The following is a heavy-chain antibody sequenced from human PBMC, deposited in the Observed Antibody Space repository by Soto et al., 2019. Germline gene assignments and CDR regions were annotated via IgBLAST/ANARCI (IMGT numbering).Heavy chain of an antibody. CDR3: ARDVDTAMVTNAY. D-gene: IGHD5-18*01. Sequence: GGSLRLSCAASGFTFSSYAMHWVRQAPGRGLEWVAVISYDGSNKYYADSVKGRFTISRDNSKNTLYLQMNSLRAEDTAVYYCARDVDTAMVTNAYWGQGTLVTVSA. V-gene: IGHV3-30-3*01. J-gene: IGHJ4*02. CDR2: ISYDGSNK. CDR1: GFTFSSYA.